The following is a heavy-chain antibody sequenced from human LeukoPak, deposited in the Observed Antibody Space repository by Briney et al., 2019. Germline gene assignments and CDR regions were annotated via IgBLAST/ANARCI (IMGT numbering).Heavy chain of an antibody. D-gene: IGHD6-19*01. CDR3: AKERYSSGWYYFHH. CDR2: IGGSGGST. Sequence: GGSLRLSCAVSGFTFSSYAMSWVRQAPGKGLEWVSGIGGSGGSTYYGDSVKGRFTISRDNSKNTLYLQMNSLRAEDTAVYYCAKERYSSGWYYFHHWGQGTLVTVSS. J-gene: IGHJ4*02. CDR1: GFTFSSYA. V-gene: IGHV3-23*01.